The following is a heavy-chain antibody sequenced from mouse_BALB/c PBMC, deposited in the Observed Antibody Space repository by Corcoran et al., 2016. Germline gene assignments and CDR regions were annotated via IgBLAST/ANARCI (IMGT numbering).Heavy chain of an antibody. CDR3: AMEFAY. CDR2: IYPGDGST. CDR1: GYTFTSYD. Sequence: QVQLQQSGAELMKPGASVKISCKASGYTFTSYDINWVKQRPGQGLEWIGWIYPGDGSTKYNEKFKGKATLTADKSSSTAYMQLSSLTSENSAVYFCAMEFAYWGQGTLVTVSA. V-gene: IGHV1S56*01. J-gene: IGHJ3*01.